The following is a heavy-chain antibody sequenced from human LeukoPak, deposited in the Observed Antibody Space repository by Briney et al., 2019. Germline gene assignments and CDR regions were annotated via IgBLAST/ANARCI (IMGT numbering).Heavy chain of an antibody. Sequence: SVKVSCKASGGTFSSYAISLVRQAPGQGLEWMGGIIPIFGTANYAQKFQGRVTITTDESTSTAYMELSSLRSEDTAVYYCARADSSGYHWIPYWGQGTLVTVSS. CDR3: ARADSSGYHWIPY. CDR1: GGTFSSYA. J-gene: IGHJ4*02. V-gene: IGHV1-69*05. D-gene: IGHD3-22*01. CDR2: IIPIFGTA.